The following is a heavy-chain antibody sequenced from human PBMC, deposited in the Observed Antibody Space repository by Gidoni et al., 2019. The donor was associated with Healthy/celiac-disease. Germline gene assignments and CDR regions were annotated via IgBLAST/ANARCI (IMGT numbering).Heavy chain of an antibody. CDR3: ARVGRSIAATRAFDI. D-gene: IGHD6-13*01. Sequence: QVQLQESGPGLVQPSETLSLTCTVSGGSISSYYWRWIRPPPGKGLEWIGYIHYSGSTNYNPSLKSRVTISVDTSKNQFSLKLSSVTAADTAVYYCARVGRSIAATRAFDIWGQGTMVTVSS. J-gene: IGHJ3*02. V-gene: IGHV4-59*01. CDR1: GGSISSYY. CDR2: IHYSGST.